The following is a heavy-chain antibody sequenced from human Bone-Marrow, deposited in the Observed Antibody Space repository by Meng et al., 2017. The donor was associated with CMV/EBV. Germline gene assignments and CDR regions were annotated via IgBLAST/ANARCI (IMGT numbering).Heavy chain of an antibody. CDR1: GRYY. CDR3: ARDRGYCDSTSCYPKGDVDY. Sequence: GRYYWSWIRQPPGKGLEWIGYIYYSGGTYYNPSLKSRITISVDTSKNQFSLKLSSVTPADTAVYYCARDRGYCDSTSCYPKGDVDYWGQGTLVTVSS. D-gene: IGHD2-2*01. J-gene: IGHJ4*02. CDR2: IYYSGGT. V-gene: IGHV4-61*01.